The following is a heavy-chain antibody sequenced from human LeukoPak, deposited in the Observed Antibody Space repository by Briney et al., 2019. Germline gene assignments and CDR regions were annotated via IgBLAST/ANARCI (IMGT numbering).Heavy chain of an antibody. CDR2: INPSGGST. Sequence: GASVKVSCKASGYTFTSYYMHWVRQAPGQGLEWMGIINPSGGSTSYAQKFQGRVTMTRDTSTSTVYMELSGLISEDTAVYYCAREDSWLLDYWGQGTLVTVSS. V-gene: IGHV1-46*01. CDR1: GYTFTSYY. CDR3: AREDSWLLDY. J-gene: IGHJ4*02. D-gene: IGHD3-9*01.